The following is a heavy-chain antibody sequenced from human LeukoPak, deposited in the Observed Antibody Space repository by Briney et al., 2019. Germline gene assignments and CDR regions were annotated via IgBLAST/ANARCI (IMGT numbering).Heavy chain of an antibody. CDR1: GFTFSNAW. D-gene: IGHD3-16*01. CDR3: TTLGNDYVWGSYSSSDY. Sequence: GGSLRLSCAAAGFTFSNAWMSWVRQAPGKGLEWVGRIKSKTDGGTTDYAAPVKGRFTISRDDSKNTLYLQMNSLKTEDTAVYYCTTLGNDYVWGSYSSSDYWGQGTLVTVSS. CDR2: IKSKTDGGTT. J-gene: IGHJ4*02. V-gene: IGHV3-15*01.